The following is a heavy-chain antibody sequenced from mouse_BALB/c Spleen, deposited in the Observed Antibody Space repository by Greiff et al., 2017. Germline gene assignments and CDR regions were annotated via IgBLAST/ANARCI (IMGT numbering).Heavy chain of an antibody. V-gene: IGHV5-6-5*01. J-gene: IGHJ2*01. CDR1: GFTFSSYA. D-gene: IGHD1-2*01. Sequence: EVHLVESGGGLVKPGGSLKLSCAASGFTFSSYAMSWVRQTPEKRLEWVASISSGGSTYYPDSVKGRFTISRDNARNILYLQMSSLRSEDTAMYYCARELYYGYPSFDYWGQGTTLTVSS. CDR2: ISSGGST. CDR3: ARELYYGYPSFDY.